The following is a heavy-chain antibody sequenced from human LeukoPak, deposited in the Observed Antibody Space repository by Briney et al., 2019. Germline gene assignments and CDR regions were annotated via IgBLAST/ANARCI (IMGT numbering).Heavy chain of an antibody. V-gene: IGHV3-23*01. D-gene: IGHD6-13*01. J-gene: IGHJ4*02. CDR1: GFTFSSYA. CDR2: ISGSGYST. Sequence: PGRSLRLSCAASGFTFSSYAMSWVRQAPGKGLEWVSAISGSGYSTYYADSVKGRFTISRDNSKNTLYLQMDSLRAEDTAVYYCAKKGSGSRWYVDYWGQGTLVTVSS. CDR3: AKKGSGSRWYVDY.